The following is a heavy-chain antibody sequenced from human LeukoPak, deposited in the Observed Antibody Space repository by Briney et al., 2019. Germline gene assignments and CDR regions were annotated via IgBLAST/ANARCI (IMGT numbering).Heavy chain of an antibody. Sequence: PGGSLRLSCAASGFTFSSFVMSWVRQAPGKGLEWVSSISGSGVYKYYTDSVKGRFTISRDNSKNTLYVQMNSLRAEDTAVYYCAKVSCTGGTCSSFDNWGQGTLATVSS. V-gene: IGHV3-23*01. CDR2: ISGSGVYK. CDR3: AKVSCTGGTCSSFDN. CDR1: GFTFSSFV. D-gene: IGHD2-8*02. J-gene: IGHJ4*02.